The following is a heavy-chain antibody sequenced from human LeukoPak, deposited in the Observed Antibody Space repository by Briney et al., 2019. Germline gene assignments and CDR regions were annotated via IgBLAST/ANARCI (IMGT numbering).Heavy chain of an antibody. CDR2: INGDGSST. J-gene: IGHJ4*02. CDR1: GFTFSSYG. Sequence: GGSLRLSCAASGFTFSSYGMSWVRQAPGKGLVWVSRINGDGSSTNYADSVKGRFTISRDNAKNTLYLQLNSLRAEDTAIYYCARSQGPYDYWGQGTLVTVSS. V-gene: IGHV3-74*01. CDR3: ARSQGPYDY.